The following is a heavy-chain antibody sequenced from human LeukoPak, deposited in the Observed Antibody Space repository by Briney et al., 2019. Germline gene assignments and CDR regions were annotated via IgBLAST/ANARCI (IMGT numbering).Heavy chain of an antibody. CDR2: MFTTGTI. D-gene: IGHD4/OR15-4a*01. V-gene: IGHV4-4*07. CDR3: ARLSGRDYYFDY. Sequence: PSQTLSLTCTVSGGSISSYYWSWIRQPAGKGLEWIGRMFTTGTINYNPSLKSRVTISLDTSKNQFSLKLSSVTAADTAVYYCARLSGRDYYFDYWGQGTPVTVSS. CDR1: GGSISSYY. J-gene: IGHJ4*02.